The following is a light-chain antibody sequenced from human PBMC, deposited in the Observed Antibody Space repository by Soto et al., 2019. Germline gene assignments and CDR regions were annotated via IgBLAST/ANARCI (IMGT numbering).Light chain of an antibody. CDR3: QQYNDWPRT. CDR1: QSIGSD. CDR2: YAS. V-gene: IGKV3-15*01. Sequence: EIVMTQSPATLSLSPCERSTLSCRASQSIGSDLAWYQHKPGQGPRLLIYYASTRATGIPAKFSGSGSGTEFSLTISNLQSVDSAIYYCQQYNDWPRTFGQGTKVDIK. J-gene: IGKJ1*01.